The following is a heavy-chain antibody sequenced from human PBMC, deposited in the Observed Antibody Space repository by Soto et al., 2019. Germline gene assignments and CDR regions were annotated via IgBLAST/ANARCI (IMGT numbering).Heavy chain of an antibody. Sequence: ESGGGVVQPGRSLRLSCAASGFTFSNFGMHWVRQAPGKGLEWVAAISADGSDKYFSGSVKGRFTISRDNSKNTLFLQMNSLRLEDTAVYSCVKGSDVARQELDYWGQGTLVMVSS. J-gene: IGHJ4*02. CDR3: VKGSDVARQELDY. V-gene: IGHV3-30*18. CDR2: ISADGSDK. D-gene: IGHD3-3*01. CDR1: GFTFSNFG.